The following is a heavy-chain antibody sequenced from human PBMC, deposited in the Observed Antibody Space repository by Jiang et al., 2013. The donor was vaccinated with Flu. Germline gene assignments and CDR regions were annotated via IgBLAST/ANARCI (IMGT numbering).Heavy chain of an antibody. J-gene: IGHJ4*02. V-gene: IGHV1-3*04. Sequence: WMAWINTGNGNTRYSQKFQGRVTISRDTIATTAYMELSGLTSEDTAVYYCARDSSGATRGFDYWGQGTLVTVSS. CDR2: INTGNGNT. D-gene: IGHD1-26*01. CDR3: ARDSSGATRGFDY.